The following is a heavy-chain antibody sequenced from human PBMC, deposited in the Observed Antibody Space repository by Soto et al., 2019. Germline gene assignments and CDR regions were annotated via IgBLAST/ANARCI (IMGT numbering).Heavy chain of an antibody. D-gene: IGHD3-22*01. Sequence: PGESLKISCKGSGYSFTSYWISWVRQMPGKGLEWMGRIDPSDSYTNYSPSFQGHVTISADKSISTAYLQWSSLKASDTAMYYCASEGYLDSQYYYDSSGFDYWGQGTLVTVSS. V-gene: IGHV5-10-1*01. CDR2: IDPSDSYT. J-gene: IGHJ4*02. CDR1: GYSFTSYW. CDR3: ASEGYLDSQYYYDSSGFDY.